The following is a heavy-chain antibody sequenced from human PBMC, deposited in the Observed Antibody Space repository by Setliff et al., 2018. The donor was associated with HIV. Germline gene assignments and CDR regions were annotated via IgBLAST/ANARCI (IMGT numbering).Heavy chain of an antibody. D-gene: IGHD2-21*01. CDR3: ARDRTLTYEDYYYMDV. CDR2: ISSSGDTI. J-gene: IGHJ6*03. V-gene: IGHV3-48*03. Sequence: GGSLRLSCAGSGFTFTNYEINWVRQAPGQGLEWVSYISSSGDTIYYADSVKGRFTISRDNSKNTLYLQMNSLTPEDAAVYYCARDRTLTYEDYYYMDVWGKGTTVTVSS. CDR1: GFTFTNYE.